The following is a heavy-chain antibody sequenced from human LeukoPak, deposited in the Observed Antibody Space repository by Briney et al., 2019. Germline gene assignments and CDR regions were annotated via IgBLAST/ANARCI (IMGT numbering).Heavy chain of an antibody. CDR3: ARGRFGPDYYGSGSYYSK. D-gene: IGHD3-10*01. V-gene: IGHV4-34*01. CDR2: INHSGST. CDR1: GGSFNTYY. Sequence: SSETLSLTCAVSGGSFNTYYWSWIRQPPGEGLEWIGEINHSGSTNYNPSLKSRVTISLDASKSQFSLKLYSVTVADTAVYYCARGRFGPDYYGSGSYYSKWGQGTLVTVSS. J-gene: IGHJ4*02.